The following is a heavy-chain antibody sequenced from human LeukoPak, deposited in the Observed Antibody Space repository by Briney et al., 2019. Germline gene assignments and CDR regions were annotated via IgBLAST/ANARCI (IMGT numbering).Heavy chain of an antibody. CDR3: ARETVDYYYYYMDV. J-gene: IGHJ6*03. CDR1: GCSIRSGTYY. CDR2: IYTSGST. D-gene: IGHD4-11*01. V-gene: IGHV4-61*02. Sequence: SETLSLICTVSGCSIRSGTYYWSWIRQPAGKGLEWIGRIYTSGSTNYNPSLKSRVTISVDTSKNQFSLKLSSVTAADTAMYYCARETVDYYYYYMDVWGEGTTVTVSS.